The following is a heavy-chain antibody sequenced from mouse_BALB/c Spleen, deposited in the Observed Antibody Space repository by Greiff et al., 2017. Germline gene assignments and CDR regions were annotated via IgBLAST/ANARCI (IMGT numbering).Heavy chain of an antibody. CDR3: ARGPLITTVVATNYFDY. J-gene: IGHJ2*01. V-gene: IGHV5-6-5*01. CDR2: ISSGGST. D-gene: IGHD1-1*01. Sequence: EVKLMESGGGLVKPGGSLKLSCAASGFTFSSYAMSWVRQTPEKRLEWVASISSGGSTYYPDSVKGRFTISRDNARNILYLQMSSLRSEDTAMYYCARGPLITTVVATNYFDYWGQGTTLTVSS. CDR1: GFTFSSYA.